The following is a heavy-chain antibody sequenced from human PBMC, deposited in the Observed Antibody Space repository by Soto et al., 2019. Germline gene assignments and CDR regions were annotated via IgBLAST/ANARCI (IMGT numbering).Heavy chain of an antibody. V-gene: IGHV3-30-3*01. CDR3: ARGGVVVTATPSSYYGMDV. CDR2: ISYDGSNK. J-gene: IGHJ6*02. D-gene: IGHD2-21*02. Sequence: QVQLVESGGGVVQPGRSLRLSCAASGFTFSSYAMHWVRQAPGKGLEWVAVISYDGSNKYYADSVKGRFTISRDNSKNPLYVQMNSLRAEDTAVYYCARGGVVVTATPSSYYGMDVWGQGTTVTVSS. CDR1: GFTFSSYA.